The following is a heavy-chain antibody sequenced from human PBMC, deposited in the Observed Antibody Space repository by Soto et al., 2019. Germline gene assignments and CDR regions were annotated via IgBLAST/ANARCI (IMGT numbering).Heavy chain of an antibody. CDR1: GYTFTNYG. CDR2: INTYNGNT. CDR3: ARGSSPVDFDY. J-gene: IGHJ4*02. D-gene: IGHD6-13*01. Sequence: VKVSCKASGYTFTNYGINWVRQAPGQGLEWMGWINTYNGNTNFAQRLQGRVTMTTEASTSTAYMELRSLRSDDTAVYYCARGSSPVDFDYWGQGTLVTVSS. V-gene: IGHV1-18*01.